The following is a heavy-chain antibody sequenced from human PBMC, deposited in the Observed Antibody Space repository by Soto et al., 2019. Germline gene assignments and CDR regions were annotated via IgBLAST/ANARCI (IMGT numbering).Heavy chain of an antibody. V-gene: IGHV1-69*02. CDR1: GGTFSSYT. Sequence: QVQLVQSGAEVKKPGSSVKVSCKASGGTFSSYTISWVRQAPGQGLEWMGRIIPILGIANHAQKFQGRVTSNADKSTSTADREMSSLRSVATAVYYCARHSSGLKRACGMDVWGQGTTVTVSS. CDR3: ARHSSGLKRACGMDV. D-gene: IGHD6-19*01. CDR2: IIPILGIA. J-gene: IGHJ6*02.